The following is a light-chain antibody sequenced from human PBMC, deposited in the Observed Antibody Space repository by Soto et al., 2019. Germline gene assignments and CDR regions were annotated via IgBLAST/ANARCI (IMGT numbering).Light chain of an antibody. CDR2: GAS. V-gene: IGKV3-15*01. CDR3: QQYNNWPLRT. CDR1: QSVSSN. Sequence: EIVMTQSPATLSVSPGERATLSCRASQSVSSNLAWYQQKPGQAPRLLIYGASTRATGIPARFSGSGSGTEFPLTISSRQSEDVAVYYCQQYNNWPLRTFGQGTKVEIK. J-gene: IGKJ1*01.